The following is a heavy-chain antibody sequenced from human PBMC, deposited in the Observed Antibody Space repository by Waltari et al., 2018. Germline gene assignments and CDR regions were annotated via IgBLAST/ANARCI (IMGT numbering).Heavy chain of an antibody. J-gene: IGHJ3*01. V-gene: IGHV1-18*01. CDR2: INADNGNT. CDR3: ARVAAFYDSSTYYDAFDV. D-gene: IGHD3-22*01. Sequence: QVQLVQSGAEVKKPGAALKVSCKASGYTFRTYGITWVRQAPGQGLVWMGWINADNGNTNYEQNFQGRVTMNRGTTTSTVYMDMRSLKSDDTGVYYCARVAAFYDSSTYYDAFDVWGQGTMVSVSS. CDR1: GYTFRTYG.